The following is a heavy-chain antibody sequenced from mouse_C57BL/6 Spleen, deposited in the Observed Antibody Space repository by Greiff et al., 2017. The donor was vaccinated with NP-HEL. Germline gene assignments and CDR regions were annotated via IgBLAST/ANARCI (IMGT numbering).Heavy chain of an antibody. Sequence: EVNLVESGGDLVKPGGSLKLSCAASGFTFSSYGMSWVRQTPDKRLEWVATISSGGSYTYYPDSVKGRFTISRDNVKNTLYLQMSSLKSEDTAMYYCARLRYGSSYDAMDYWGQGTSVTVSS. CDR2: ISSGGSYT. J-gene: IGHJ4*01. V-gene: IGHV5-6*01. CDR3: ARLRYGSSYDAMDY. D-gene: IGHD1-1*01. CDR1: GFTFSSYG.